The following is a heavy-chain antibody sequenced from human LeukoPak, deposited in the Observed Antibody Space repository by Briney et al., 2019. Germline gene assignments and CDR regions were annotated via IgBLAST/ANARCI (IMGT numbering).Heavy chain of an antibody. V-gene: IGHV3-23*01. CDR3: AKDYVEIDS. CDR1: GFTFSGYA. J-gene: IGHJ4*02. Sequence: GGSLRLSCAASGFTFSGYAMTWVRQPPGKGLEWVAAIIGSGGSAFYADSVKGRFTISRDNSRNTLFLQMNSLRVEDTAVYYCAKDYVEIDSWGQGTLVTVSS. CDR2: IIGSGGSA. D-gene: IGHD3-16*01.